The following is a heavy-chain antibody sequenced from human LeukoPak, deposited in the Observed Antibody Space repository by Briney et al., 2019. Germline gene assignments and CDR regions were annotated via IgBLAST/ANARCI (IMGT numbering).Heavy chain of an antibody. D-gene: IGHD6-13*01. CDR2: IYHNGSS. CDR3: ASVPRGPDIAAAGTPGSYYFDY. Sequence: SETLSLTCAVSGGSISSSNWWSWVRQPPGKGLEWIGEIYHNGSSNYNPSLKSRVTISVDKTTNQFSLKLSSVTAADTAVYYCASVPRGPDIAAAGTPGSYYFDYWGQGTLVTVSS. CDR1: GGSISSSNW. V-gene: IGHV4-4*02. J-gene: IGHJ4*02.